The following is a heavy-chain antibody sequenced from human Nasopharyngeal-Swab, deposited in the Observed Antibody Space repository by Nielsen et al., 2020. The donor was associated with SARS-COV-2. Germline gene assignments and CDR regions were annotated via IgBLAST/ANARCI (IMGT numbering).Heavy chain of an antibody. Sequence: QAPGKGLEWVANIKEDGSEKNYVDSVKSRFTISRDNAKNSLYLQMNSLRADDTAVYYCARDTYCSGGSCYGYGMAVWGQGTTVTVSS. J-gene: IGHJ6*02. CDR2: IKEDGSEK. D-gene: IGHD2-15*01. V-gene: IGHV3-7*01. CDR3: ARDTYCSGGSCYGYGMAV.